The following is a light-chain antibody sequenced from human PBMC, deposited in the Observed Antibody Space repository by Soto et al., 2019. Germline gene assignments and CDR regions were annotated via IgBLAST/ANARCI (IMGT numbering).Light chain of an antibody. CDR3: TAQADKGKLV. CDR2: EVS. Sequence: QSALTQPPSASGSPGQSVTISCTGNSNDVGHSSFISWYQQHPGKGPKLIIYEVSKRPSGVPDRFSGSKSGNTASLSVSGPQDEDEADYFCTAQADKGKLVFGTGTKPTAL. CDR1: SNDVGHSSF. J-gene: IGLJ1*01. V-gene: IGLV2-8*01.